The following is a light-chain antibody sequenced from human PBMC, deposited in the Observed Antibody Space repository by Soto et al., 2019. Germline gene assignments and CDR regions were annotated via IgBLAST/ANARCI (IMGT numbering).Light chain of an antibody. Sequence: QSALTQPRSVYGSPGQSVTISCTGTSSDVGGYNYVSWYQQHPGKAPNLMIYDVSQRPSGVPDRFSGSKSGNTASLTISGLQAEDEADYYCCSYAGSVLFGGGTKLTVL. V-gene: IGLV2-11*01. CDR2: DVS. CDR3: CSYAGSVL. J-gene: IGLJ2*01. CDR1: SSDVGGYNY.